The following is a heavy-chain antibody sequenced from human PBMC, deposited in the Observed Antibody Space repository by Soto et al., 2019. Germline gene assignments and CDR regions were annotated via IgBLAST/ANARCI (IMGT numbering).Heavy chain of an antibody. V-gene: IGHV4-59*01. CDR1: GGSISSYY. D-gene: IGHD6-19*01. J-gene: IGHJ4*02. CDR3: ARGGGERWLVRGGKDYFDY. Sequence: QVQLQESGPGLVKPSETLSLTCTVSGGSISSYYWSWIRQPPGKGLEWIGYSYYSGSTNYNPSLKSRVTISVDASENQFSLKMGSVTAAGAAVYYCARGGGERWLVRGGKDYFDYWGQGTLVTVSS. CDR2: SYYSGST.